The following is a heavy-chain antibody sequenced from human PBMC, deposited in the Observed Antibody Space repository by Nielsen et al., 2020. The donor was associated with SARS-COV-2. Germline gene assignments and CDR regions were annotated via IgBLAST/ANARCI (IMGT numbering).Heavy chain of an antibody. V-gene: IGHV3-7*03. J-gene: IGHJ4*02. D-gene: IGHD3-22*01. Sequence: GGSLRLSCAASGFTFSFYWMSWVRQAPGKGLEWVANIKQDGSEKYYVDSVKGRFTISRDNAKNSLYLQMNSLRAEDTAVYYCARHSYYYDSPAFDYWGQGTLVTVSS. CDR3: ARHSYYYDSPAFDY. CDR2: IKQDGSEK. CDR1: GFTFSFYW.